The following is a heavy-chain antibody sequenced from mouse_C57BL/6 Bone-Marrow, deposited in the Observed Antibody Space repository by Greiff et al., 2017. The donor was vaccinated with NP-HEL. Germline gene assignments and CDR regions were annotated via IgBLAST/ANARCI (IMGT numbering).Heavy chain of an antibody. CDR1: GFTFTSYG. J-gene: IGHJ1*03. CDR3: EGFPYWYFDV. V-gene: IGHV1-81*01. Sequence: VQLQQSGAELARPGASVKLSCKASGFTFTSYGISWVKQRTGQGLEWIGEIYPRSGNTYYNEKFKGKATLTADKSSSTAYMELRSLTSEDSAVYFCEGFPYWYFDVWGTGTTVTVSS. CDR2: IYPRSGNT.